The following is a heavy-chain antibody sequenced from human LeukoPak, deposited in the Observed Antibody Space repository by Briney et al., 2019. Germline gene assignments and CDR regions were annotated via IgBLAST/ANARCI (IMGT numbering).Heavy chain of an antibody. J-gene: IGHJ3*01. CDR2: IYYSGSA. CDR3: ARQVVDTAMVDDAFDV. V-gene: IGHV4-39*01. D-gene: IGHD5-18*01. Sequence: SETLSLTCSVSGGSISSSSFYWGWIRQPPGKGLEWIGSIYYSGSAYYNPSLKSRVTVSVDTSKNQLSLKVSSVTAADTAVYYCARQVVDTAMVDDAFDVWGQGTMVTVSS. CDR1: GGSISSSSFY.